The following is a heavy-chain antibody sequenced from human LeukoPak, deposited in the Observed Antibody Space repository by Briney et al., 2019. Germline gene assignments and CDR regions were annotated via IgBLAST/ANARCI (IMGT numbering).Heavy chain of an antibody. D-gene: IGHD6-13*01. J-gene: IGHJ4*02. Sequence: GRSLRLSCAASGFTFDDYAMHWVRQAPGKGLEWVSGISWNTGIIGYADSVKGRFTISRDNAKKSVYLQMNSLRTEDTALYYCAKVVLTSTWSGPTDYWGQGTLVTVSS. V-gene: IGHV3-9*01. CDR3: AKVVLTSTWSGPTDY. CDR1: GFTFDDYA. CDR2: ISWNTGII.